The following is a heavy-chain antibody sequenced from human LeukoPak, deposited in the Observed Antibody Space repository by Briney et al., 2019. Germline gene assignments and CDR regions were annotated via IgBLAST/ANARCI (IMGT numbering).Heavy chain of an antibody. D-gene: IGHD6-19*01. CDR2: IYYSGST. V-gene: IGHV4-59*08. CDR1: GGSISSDH. J-gene: IGHJ5*01. Sequence: SETLSLTCTVSGGSISSDHWNWIRQPPGKGLEWIGCIYYSGSTYYNPSLKSRVAISVDTSKNQFSLKLTSVTAADTAIYYCARGSGWCDCWGQGTLVSVSS. CDR3: ARGSGWCDC.